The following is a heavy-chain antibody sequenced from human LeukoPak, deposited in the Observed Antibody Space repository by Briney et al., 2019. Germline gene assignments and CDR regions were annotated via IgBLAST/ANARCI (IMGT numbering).Heavy chain of an antibody. CDR1: GFTFSSYW. CDR3: ARDMCSGGSCYVYYYYGMDV. Sequence: GGSLRLSCAASGFTFSSYWMHWVRQAPGKGLVWVSRINSDGSSTSYADSVKGRFTISRDNAKNTLYLQMNSLRAEDTAVYYCARDMCSGGSCYVYYYYGMDVWGKGTTVTVSS. CDR2: INSDGSST. J-gene: IGHJ6*04. D-gene: IGHD2-15*01. V-gene: IGHV3-74*01.